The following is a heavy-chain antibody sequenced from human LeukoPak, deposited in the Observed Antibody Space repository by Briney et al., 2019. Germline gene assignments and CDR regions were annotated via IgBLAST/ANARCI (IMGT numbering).Heavy chain of an antibody. CDR3: ARARRSGWYFDY. CDR2: INPNSGGT. Sequence: ASVTVSCKASGYTFTGYYMHWVRQAPGQGLEWMGWINPNSGGTNYAQKFQGRVTMTRDTSISTAYLQWSSLKASDTAMYYCARARRSGWYFDYWGQGTLVTVSS. CDR1: GYTFTGYY. V-gene: IGHV1-2*02. D-gene: IGHD6-19*01. J-gene: IGHJ4*02.